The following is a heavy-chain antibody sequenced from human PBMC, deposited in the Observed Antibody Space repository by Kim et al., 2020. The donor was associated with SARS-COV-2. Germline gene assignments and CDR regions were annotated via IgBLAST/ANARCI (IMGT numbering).Heavy chain of an antibody. D-gene: IGHD4-17*01. CDR1: GYTFTSYG. V-gene: IGHV1-18*01. J-gene: IGHJ6*02. Sequence: ASVKVSCKASGYTFTSYGISWVRQAPGQGLEWMGWISAYNGNTNYAQKLQGRVTMTTDTSTSTAYMELRSLRSDDTAVYYCARDRTGDYGFFYYYGMDVWGQGTTVTVSS. CDR2: ISAYNGNT. CDR3: ARDRTGDYGFFYYYGMDV.